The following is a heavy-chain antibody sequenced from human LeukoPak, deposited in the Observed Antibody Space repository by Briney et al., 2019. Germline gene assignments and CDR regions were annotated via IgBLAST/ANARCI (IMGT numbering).Heavy chain of an antibody. CDR1: GGSISTYY. CDR3: ARVMYHTAMVSDAFDL. D-gene: IGHD5-18*01. J-gene: IGHJ3*01. V-gene: IGHV4-59*01. Sequence: SETLSLTCTVSGGSISTYYWSWIRQPPGKGLEWIGYIYYSGNTNYNPSLKSRVTISVDTSKNQFSLKLSSVTAADTAVYYCARVMYHTAMVSDAFDLWGQGTMVTVS. CDR2: IYYSGNT.